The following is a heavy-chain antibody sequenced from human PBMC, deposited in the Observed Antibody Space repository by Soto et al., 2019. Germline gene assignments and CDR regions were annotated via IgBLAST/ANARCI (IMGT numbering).Heavy chain of an antibody. J-gene: IGHJ5*02. CDR2: ISGGGST. CDR1: GFAFKNYA. Sequence: PGGSLRLSCAASGFAFKNYAMTWVRQAPGKGLEWVSGISGGGSTYYADSVKGRFTISRDNSKNTLYLQMDSLRAEDTAVYYCARVRVPADWLDPWGQGTLVTVSS. CDR3: ARVRVPADWLDP. V-gene: IGHV3-23*01.